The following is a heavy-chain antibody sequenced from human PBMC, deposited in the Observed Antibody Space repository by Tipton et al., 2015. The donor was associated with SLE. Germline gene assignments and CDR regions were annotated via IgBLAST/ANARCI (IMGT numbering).Heavy chain of an antibody. J-gene: IGHJ3*02. V-gene: IGHV3-30*03. CDR2: ISHDGSNK. Sequence: SLRLSCAASGFTFSSYSMNWVRQAPGKGLEWVAVISHDGSNKYYADSVKGRFTISRDNAKNSLYLQMNSLRAEDTAVYYCARVGVGATDDAFDIWGQGTMVTVSS. CDR3: ARVGVGATDDAFDI. CDR1: GFTFSSYS. D-gene: IGHD1-26*01.